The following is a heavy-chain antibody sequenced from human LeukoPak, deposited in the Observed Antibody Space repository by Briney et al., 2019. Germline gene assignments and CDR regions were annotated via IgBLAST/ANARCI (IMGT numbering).Heavy chain of an antibody. CDR1: GYSFMDYW. CDR3: ARPRDSSGYYYYAFDI. Sequence: GESLKISCKGSGYSFMDYWIGWVRQMPGKGPEWMGFIFPHDSNTKYSPSFQGQVTISVDKSISTAYVQWSSLKASDTAMYYCARPRDSSGYYYYAFDIWGQGTMVTVSS. J-gene: IGHJ3*02. V-gene: IGHV5-51*01. CDR2: IFPHDSNT. D-gene: IGHD3-22*01.